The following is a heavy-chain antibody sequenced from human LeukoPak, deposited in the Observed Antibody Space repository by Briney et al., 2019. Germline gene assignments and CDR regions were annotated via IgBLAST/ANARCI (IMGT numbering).Heavy chain of an antibody. CDR1: GFTLSSNS. CDR2: ISSGSDTI. J-gene: IGHJ6*02. V-gene: IGHV3-48*04. Sequence: GGSLRLSCAASGFTLSSNSMKWVRQAPGKGLEWVAYISSGSDTIYTADSVKGRFTISRDNAENSLYLQMNSLRAEDTAVYYCARDYSSGWPRYYYYGMDVWGQGTTVTVSS. CDR3: ARDYSSGWPRYYYYGMDV. D-gene: IGHD6-19*01.